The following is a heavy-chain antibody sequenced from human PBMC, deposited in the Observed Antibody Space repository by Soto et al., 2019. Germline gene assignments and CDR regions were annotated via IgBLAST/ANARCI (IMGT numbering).Heavy chain of an antibody. Sequence: HVQLVQSGTEVKKPGASVRVSCMDSGYPFTTYYIHWVRQAPGQGLEWMGWIDPRSGGTVYDHKFQGRVTMTRDTSISTVYMDLSGLTSDDTALYYCATDDYGIFPYWGQGSLVTVSS. D-gene: IGHD3-10*01. CDR3: ATDDYGIFPY. CDR2: IDPRSGGT. CDR1: GYPFTTYY. V-gene: IGHV1-2*02. J-gene: IGHJ4*02.